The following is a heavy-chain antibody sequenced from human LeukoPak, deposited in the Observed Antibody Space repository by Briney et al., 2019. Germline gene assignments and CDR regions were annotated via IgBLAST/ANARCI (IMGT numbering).Heavy chain of an antibody. V-gene: IGHV4-30-4*01. D-gene: IGHD3-3*01. J-gene: IGHJ4*02. CDR1: GGSISSGDYY. CDR3: ARGRRGSITIFGVALPHFDY. CDR2: IYYSGST. Sequence: RPSETLSLTCTVSGGSISSGDYYWSWIRQPPGKGLEWIGYIYYSGSTYYNPSLKSRVTISVDTSKNQFSLKLSSVTAADTAVYYCARGRRGSITIFGVALPHFDYWGQGTLVTVSS.